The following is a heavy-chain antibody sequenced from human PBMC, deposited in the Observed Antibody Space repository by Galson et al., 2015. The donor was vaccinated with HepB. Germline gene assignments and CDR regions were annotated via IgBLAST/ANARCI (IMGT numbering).Heavy chain of an antibody. V-gene: IGHV3-21*01. CDR3: ASAREINWFDP. Sequence: SLRLSCAASGFTFNSYTMNWVRQAPGKGLEWISSISWHSHYIHYADSVKGRFTISRDNDKNSLYLQVNSLRADDTAIYYCASAREINWFDPWGQGTLVIVSS. J-gene: IGHJ5*02. CDR1: GFTFNSYT. CDR2: ISWHSHYI. D-gene: IGHD5-24*01.